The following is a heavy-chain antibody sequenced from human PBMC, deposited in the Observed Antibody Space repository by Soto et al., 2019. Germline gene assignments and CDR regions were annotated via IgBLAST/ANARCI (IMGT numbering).Heavy chain of an antibody. Sequence: SETLSLTCTVSGGSIISDYWSWIRQPPGKGLEWIGYIYYRGSTNYNPSLKSRVTISVDTSKNQFSLKLSSVTAADTAVYYCARGDIVLVPAAPRDYYYGMDVWGQGTTVTVSS. CDR3: ARGDIVLVPAAPRDYYYGMDV. J-gene: IGHJ6*02. CDR1: GGSIISDY. D-gene: IGHD2-2*01. V-gene: IGHV4-59*01. CDR2: IYYRGST.